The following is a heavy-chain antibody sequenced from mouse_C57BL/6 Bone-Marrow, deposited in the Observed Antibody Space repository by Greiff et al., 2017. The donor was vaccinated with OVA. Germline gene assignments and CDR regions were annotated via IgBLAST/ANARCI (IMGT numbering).Heavy chain of an antibody. D-gene: IGHD1-1*01. J-gene: IGHJ2*01. CDR1: GYTFTDYY. V-gene: IGHV1-26*01. CDR3: AITTVVATDY. Sequence: VQLKQSGPELVKPGASVKISCKASGYTFTDYYMNWVKQSHGKSLEWIGDINPNNGGTSYNQKFKGKATLTVDKSSSTAYMELRSLTSEDSAVYYCAITTVVATDYWGQGTTLTVSS. CDR2: INPNNGGT.